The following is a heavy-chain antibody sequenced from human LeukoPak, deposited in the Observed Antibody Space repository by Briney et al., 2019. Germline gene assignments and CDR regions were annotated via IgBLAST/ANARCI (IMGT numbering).Heavy chain of an antibody. CDR3: ARVGGGDIVVVPAAIMGGPPVHYYYYMDV. Sequence: PGGSQRLSCAASGFTFSSYAMTWVRQAPGKGLEWVSGISGSGDSTYYADSVKGRFTISRDSSKNTLYLQMNSLRAEDTAVYYCARVGGGDIVVVPAAIMGGPPVHYYYYMDVWGKGTTVTVSS. CDR1: GFTFSSYA. D-gene: IGHD2-2*01. CDR2: ISGSGDST. V-gene: IGHV3-23*01. J-gene: IGHJ6*03.